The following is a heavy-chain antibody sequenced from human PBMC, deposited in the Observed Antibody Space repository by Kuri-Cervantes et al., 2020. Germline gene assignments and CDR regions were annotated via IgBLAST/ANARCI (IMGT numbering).Heavy chain of an antibody. CDR1: GYTFTSYY. J-gene: IGHJ6*02. D-gene: IGHD4-17*01. V-gene: IGHV1-46*01. Sequence: ASVKVSCKASGYTFTSYYMHWVRQAPGQGLEWMGIINPSGGSTSYAQKFQGRVTMTGDTSTSTAYMELSSLRSEDTAVYYCARSDYGDHLGYYGMDVWGQGTTVTVSS. CDR3: ARSDYGDHLGYYGMDV. CDR2: INPSGGST.